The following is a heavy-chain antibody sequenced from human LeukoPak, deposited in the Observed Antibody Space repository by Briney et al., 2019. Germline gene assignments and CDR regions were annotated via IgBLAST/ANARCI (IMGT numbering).Heavy chain of an antibody. J-gene: IGHJ5*02. Sequence: SETLSLTCTVSGGSISSYYWSWIRQPPGKGLEWIGDIYYTGSTTYNPSLKSRVTISIDASNNQISLKLNSVTAADTAVYYCARVQSGWFDPWGQGTLVTVSS. D-gene: IGHD3-10*01. CDR1: GGSISSYY. CDR3: ARVQSGWFDP. V-gene: IGHV4-59*01. CDR2: IYYTGST.